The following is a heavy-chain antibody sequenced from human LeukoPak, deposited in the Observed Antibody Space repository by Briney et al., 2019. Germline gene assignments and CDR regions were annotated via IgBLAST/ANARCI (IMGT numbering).Heavy chain of an antibody. CDR3: ATDNYDILTGYYLIDY. J-gene: IGHJ4*02. CDR1: GGSISSSSYY. D-gene: IGHD3-9*01. CDR2: IYYSGST. V-gene: IGHV4-39*01. Sequence: SETLSLTCTVSGGSISSSSYYWCWIRQPPGKGLEWIGSIYYSGSTYYNPSLKSRVTISVDTSKNQFSLKPSSVTAADTAVYYCATDNYDILTGYYLIDYWGQGTLVTVSS.